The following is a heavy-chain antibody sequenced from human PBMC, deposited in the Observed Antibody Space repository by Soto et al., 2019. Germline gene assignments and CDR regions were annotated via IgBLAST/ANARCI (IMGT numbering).Heavy chain of an antibody. CDR2: ISYDGSNK. V-gene: IGHV3-30*18. D-gene: IGHD2-21*02. CDR3: AKGDCGGDCYSFDAFDI. J-gene: IGHJ3*02. CDR1: GFTFSSYG. Sequence: QVQLVESGGGVVQPGRSLRLSCAASGFTFSSYGMHWVCQAPGKGLEWVAVISYDGSNKYYADSVKGRFTISRDNSKNTLYLQMNSLRAEDTAVYYCAKGDCGGDCYSFDAFDIWGQGTMVTVSS.